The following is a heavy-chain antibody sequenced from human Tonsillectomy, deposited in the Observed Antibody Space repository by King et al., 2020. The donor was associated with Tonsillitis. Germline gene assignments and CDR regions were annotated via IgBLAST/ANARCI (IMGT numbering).Heavy chain of an antibody. J-gene: IGHJ4*02. CDR3: ARGSKGAPTDY. V-gene: IGHV4-61*02. CDR2: IYASGSS. D-gene: IGHD3-16*01. Sequence: QLQESGPGRVKPSQTLSLTCTVSDGSISSVSYYWSWIRQPAGKGLEWIGRIYASGSSTYNPSLKSRVTMSVDMSKNQFSLRLSSVTAADTAVYYCARGSKGAPTDYWGQGTLVTVSS. CDR1: DGSISSVSYY.